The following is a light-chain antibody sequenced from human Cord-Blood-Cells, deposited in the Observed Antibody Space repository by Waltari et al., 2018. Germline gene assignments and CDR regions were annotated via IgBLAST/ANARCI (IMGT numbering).Light chain of an antibody. CDR2: EVS. J-gene: IGLJ1*01. Sequence: QSALTQPPSASGSPGQSVTIPCTGTSSDVGGYNYVSWYQQHPGKAPKRMIYEVSKRPPGVPDRFSGSKSGNTASLTVSGLQAEDEADYYCSSYAGSNNYVFETGTKVTVL. CDR3: SSYAGSNNYV. CDR1: SSDVGGYNY. V-gene: IGLV2-8*01.